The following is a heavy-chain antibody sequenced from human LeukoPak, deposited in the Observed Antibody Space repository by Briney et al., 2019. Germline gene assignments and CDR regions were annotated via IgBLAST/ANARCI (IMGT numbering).Heavy chain of an antibody. Sequence: PSGGSLRLSCAVSGFTFDEYGMHWARQAPGKGLEWLSFVSWDGGDTYYADSVKGRFTISRDNSKKSLYLQMKNLRPEDSAFYYCGRDSAYGDYGTFFYYYMDVWGKGTTVTVSS. V-gene: IGHV3-43D*03. CDR1: GFTFDEYG. D-gene: IGHD4-17*01. J-gene: IGHJ6*03. CDR3: GRDSAYGDYGTFFYYYMDV. CDR2: VSWDGGDT.